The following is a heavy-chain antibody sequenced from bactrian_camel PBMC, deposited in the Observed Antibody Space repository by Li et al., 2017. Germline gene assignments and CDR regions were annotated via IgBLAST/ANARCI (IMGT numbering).Heavy chain of an antibody. CDR2: VSYEGDST. Sequence: LVESGGGLVRPGQSLRLSCVASGFTFSDFWMYWVRQAPGQGLQWVSAVSYEGDSTYYAPSMKGRVTTSRDNPKNTVYLQLNDLKPEDSGMYYCVRNLDFGIWGQGTQVTVS. J-gene: IGHJ6*01. CDR1: GFTFSDFW. CDR3: VRNLDFGI. V-gene: IGHV3S25*01.